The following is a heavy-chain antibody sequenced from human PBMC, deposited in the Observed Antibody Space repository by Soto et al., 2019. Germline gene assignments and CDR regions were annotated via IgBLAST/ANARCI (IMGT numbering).Heavy chain of an antibody. Sequence: SETLSLTCTVSGGSISSGSYYWGWIRQPPGKGLEWIASINFSGTTYDNPSLKSRVTISVDTSKNQFSLKLNSVTPDDTAVYYCARLIGNSWLDSWGQGTLVTVSS. CDR2: INFSGTT. V-gene: IGHV4-39*01. J-gene: IGHJ5*01. CDR3: ARLIGNSWLDS. CDR1: GGSISSGSYY.